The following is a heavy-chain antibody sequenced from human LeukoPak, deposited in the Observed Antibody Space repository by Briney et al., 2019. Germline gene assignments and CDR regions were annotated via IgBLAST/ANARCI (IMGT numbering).Heavy chain of an antibody. D-gene: IGHD1-26*01. Sequence: PGESLRLSCAASGFTLSNYGMNWVRQAPGKGLEWVSAISSDGSTYYADSVKGRFTVSRDNSKNTLYMQINTLRVEDTAVYYCAKDRLGAILYFDYWGQGTFLTVSS. V-gene: IGHV3-23*01. CDR2: ISSDGST. CDR1: GFTLSNYG. CDR3: AKDRLGAILYFDY. J-gene: IGHJ4*02.